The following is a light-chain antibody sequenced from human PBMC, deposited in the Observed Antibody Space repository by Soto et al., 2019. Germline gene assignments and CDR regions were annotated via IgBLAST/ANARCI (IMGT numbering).Light chain of an antibody. V-gene: IGKV3-20*01. CDR1: QSVRNNF. J-gene: IGKJ2*01. Sequence: TASRGSLSFRQGKKISLASRASQSVRNNFLAWYQQKPGQAPRLLIYDASSRATGIPDRFGGSGSGTDFTLTISRLEPEDFAMYYCQQSGGPPHTFGRGTMLDNK. CDR2: DAS. CDR3: QQSGGPPHT.